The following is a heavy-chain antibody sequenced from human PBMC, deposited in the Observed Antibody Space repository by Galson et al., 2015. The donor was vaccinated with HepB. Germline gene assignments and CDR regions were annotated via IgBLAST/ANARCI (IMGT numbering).Heavy chain of an antibody. CDR1: GGSISSYY. V-gene: IGHV4-59*08. J-gene: IGHJ5*02. CDR3: ARTHGYSSGWYENWFDP. Sequence: SETLSLTCTVSGGSISSYYWSWIRQPPGKGLEWIGYIYSSGSTNYNPSLKSRVTISVDTSKNQFSLKLSSVTAADTAVYYCARTHGYSSGWYENWFDPWGQGTLVTVSS. CDR2: IYSSGST. D-gene: IGHD6-19*01.